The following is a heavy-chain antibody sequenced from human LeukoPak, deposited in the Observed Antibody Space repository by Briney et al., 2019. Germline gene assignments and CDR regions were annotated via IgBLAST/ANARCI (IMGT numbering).Heavy chain of an antibody. V-gene: IGHV3-30-3*01. J-gene: IGHJ4*02. CDR2: ISYDRSNK. CDR3: YLGYCSGGSCSRTIDY. CDR1: GFTFSSYA. D-gene: IGHD2-15*01. Sequence: GRSLRLSCAASGFTFSSYAMHWVRQAPGKGLEWVAVISYDRSNKYYADSVKGRFTISRDNSKNTLYLQMNSLRAEDTAVYYCYLGYCSGGSCSRTIDYWGQGTLVTVSS.